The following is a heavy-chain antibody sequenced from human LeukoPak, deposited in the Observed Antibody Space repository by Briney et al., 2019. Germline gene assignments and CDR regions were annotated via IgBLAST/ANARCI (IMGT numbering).Heavy chain of an antibody. V-gene: IGHV1-69*13. CDR2: IIPIFGTA. CDR3: ALGGSPLPGYFDY. CDR1: GYTFNSYG. Sequence: VASVKVSCKASGYTFNSYGISWVRQAPGQGLEWMGGIIPIFGTANYAQKFQGRVTITADESTSTAYMELSSLRSEDTAVYYCALGGSPLPGYFDYWGQGNLVTVSS. J-gene: IGHJ4*02. D-gene: IGHD1-26*01.